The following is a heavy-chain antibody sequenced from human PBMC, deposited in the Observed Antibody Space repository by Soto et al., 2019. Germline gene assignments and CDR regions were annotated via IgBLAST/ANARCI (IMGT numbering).Heavy chain of an antibody. CDR1: GFTFSSYD. CDR2: IGTAGDT. V-gene: IGHV3-13*01. D-gene: IGHD5-18*01. CDR3: ARMNRYGYYYYGMDV. J-gene: IGHJ6*02. Sequence: GGSLRLSCAVSGFTFSSYDMHWVRQATGRGLEWVSAIGTAGDTYYPGSVKGRLTISRENAKNSLYLQMDSLRGGDTAVYYCARMNRYGYYYYGMDVWGQGTTVTVSS.